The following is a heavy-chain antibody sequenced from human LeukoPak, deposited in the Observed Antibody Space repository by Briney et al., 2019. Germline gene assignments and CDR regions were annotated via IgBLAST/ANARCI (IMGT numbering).Heavy chain of an antibody. CDR1: GYTFTGYY. V-gene: IGHV1-2*02. CDR3: ARASKFQSGDGYTQYYYYGMDV. Sequence: ASVKVSCKASGYTFTGYYMHWVRQAPGQGLEWMGWINPNSGGTNYAQKFQGRVTMTRDTSISTAYMELSRLRSDDTAVYYCARASKFQSGDGYTQYYYYGMDVWGQGTTVTVSS. CDR2: INPNSGGT. D-gene: IGHD5-24*01. J-gene: IGHJ6*02.